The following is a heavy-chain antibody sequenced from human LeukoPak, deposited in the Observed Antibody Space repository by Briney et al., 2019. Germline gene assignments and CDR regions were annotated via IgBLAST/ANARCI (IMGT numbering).Heavy chain of an antibody. J-gene: IGHJ4*02. Sequence: GGSLRLSCTASGFTFSDYWLTWVRQAPGKGPEWVANIKQDGSQSYYVDSVRGRFTISRYNAKTSLFLQTNGLRAEHTAVYYCARRGGSSSRRSTIDYWGQGTLVTVSS. CDR1: GFTFSDYW. CDR3: ARRGGSSSRRSTIDY. D-gene: IGHD6-6*01. V-gene: IGHV3-7*01. CDR2: IKQDGSQS.